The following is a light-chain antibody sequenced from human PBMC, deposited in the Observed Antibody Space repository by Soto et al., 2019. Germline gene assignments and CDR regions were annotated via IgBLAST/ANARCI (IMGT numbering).Light chain of an antibody. J-gene: IGKJ1*01. CDR2: DAS. V-gene: IGKV1-5*01. CDR1: QSVSMW. Sequence: QMTQSPSTLSASVGDRVAITCRASQSVSMWLAWYQQKAGKAPRLLIYDASNLESGVPSRFSGSGSGTEFTLTISNLQPEDSAIYYCQQYNTFLTWTFGQGTKVDIK. CDR3: QQYNTFLTWT.